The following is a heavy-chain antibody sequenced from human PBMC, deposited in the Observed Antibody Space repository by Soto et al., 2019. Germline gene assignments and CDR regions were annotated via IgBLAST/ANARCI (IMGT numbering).Heavy chain of an antibody. J-gene: IGHJ6*02. CDR3: ARDDRGYEHGYDDYCMDV. CDR2: IIPILGIA. V-gene: IGHV1-69*08. D-gene: IGHD5-12*01. Sequence: VQLVQSGAEVKKPGSSVKGSCKASGCTFNSYTISWVLQAPGQGLGWMGRIIPILGIANYAQKFQGRVTIIADKSTSTAYMELSSLRSADTAVYYCARDDRGYEHGYDDYCMDVWGQGTTVTVSS. CDR1: GCTFNSYT.